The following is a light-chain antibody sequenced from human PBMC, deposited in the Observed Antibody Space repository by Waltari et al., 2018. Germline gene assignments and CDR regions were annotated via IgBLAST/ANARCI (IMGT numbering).Light chain of an antibody. J-gene: IGLJ1*01. CDR1: NTDLDNFNF. V-gene: IGLV2-14*03. Sequence: ALTQPASVSASPGQSIAISCTATNTDLDNFNFVSWYQQYPGEAARLLIYDGNVRASGNSKRFSGSKSGHTASLTISGRQAEDEADYYCGSFTTRRTYVFGTGTKVTVL. CDR3: GSFTTRRTYV. CDR2: DGN.